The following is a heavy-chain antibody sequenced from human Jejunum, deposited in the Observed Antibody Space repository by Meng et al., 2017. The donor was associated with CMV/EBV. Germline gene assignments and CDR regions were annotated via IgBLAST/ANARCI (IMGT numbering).Heavy chain of an antibody. CDR1: TFNNYA. CDR3: ATPIVYYASWSGYPPFDF. D-gene: IGHD3-3*01. V-gene: IGHV1-69*04. Sequence: TFNNYAMGWVRQAPGQGLEWVGTIVTVDGTTKYAGDFRDRVTLTADKSTSAAYMELTNLKSEGTALFYCATPIVYYASWSGYPPFDFWGQGTLVTVSS. J-gene: IGHJ4*02. CDR2: IVTVDGTT.